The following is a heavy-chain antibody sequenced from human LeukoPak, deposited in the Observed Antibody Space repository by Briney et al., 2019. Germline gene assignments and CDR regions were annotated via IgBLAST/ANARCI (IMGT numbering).Heavy chain of an antibody. CDR3: TRESGAFSPFGF. CDR2: VHLSGAS. CDR1: GGSILTTNW. J-gene: IGHJ4*02. Sequence: SGTLSLTCAVSGGSILTTNWWSWVRQPPGKGLEWIGEVHLSGASNYNPSLKSRVNMSIDKSKNQLSLELTSVTAADTAIYYCTRESGAFSPFGFWGQGTLVTVLS. D-gene: IGHD1-26*01. V-gene: IGHV4-4*02.